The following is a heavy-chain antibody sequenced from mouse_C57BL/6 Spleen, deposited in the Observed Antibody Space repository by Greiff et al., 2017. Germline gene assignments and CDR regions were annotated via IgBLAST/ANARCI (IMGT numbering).Heavy chain of an antibody. CDR3: ARHPSTVVAHCYLDD. CDR1: GFTFSDYG. Sequence: EVKLQESGGGLVQPGGSLKLSCAASGFTFSDYGMAWVRQAPRKGPEWVAFISNLAYSIYYADTVTGRFTISRENAKNTLYLEMSSLRSEDTAMYYCARHPSTVVAHCYLDDWGTGTTVTVSS. J-gene: IGHJ1*03. V-gene: IGHV5-15*01. D-gene: IGHD1-1*01. CDR2: ISNLAYSI.